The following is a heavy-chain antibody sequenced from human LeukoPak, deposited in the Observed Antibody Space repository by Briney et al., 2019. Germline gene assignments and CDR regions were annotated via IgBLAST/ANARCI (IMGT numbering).Heavy chain of an antibody. CDR2: ILPSDSDS. CDR3: ARRISDAFDI. J-gene: IGHJ3*02. CDR1: GYSLTSYW. Sequence: GESLKISCEASGYSLTSYWIGWVRQMPGKGLEWMGIILPSDSDSTYSPSFQGQVTISVDKSISTAYLQWNILKAADTAMYYCARRISDAFDIWGQGTMVTVSS. V-gene: IGHV5-51*01. D-gene: IGHD3-10*01.